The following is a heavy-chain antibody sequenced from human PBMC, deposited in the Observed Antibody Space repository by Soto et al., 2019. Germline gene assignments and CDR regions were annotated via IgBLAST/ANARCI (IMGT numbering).Heavy chain of an antibody. CDR2: IHHRGST. D-gene: IGHD6-19*01. J-gene: IGHJ4*02. CDR1: SGSITSEQR. Sequence: QVQLQESGPGLVKPSETLSLICTVSSGSITSEQRWSWVRQPPGKGLEWIGEIHHRGSTNENPSLRSRATISLDKSTNEFSQKLNSVTAADTAVYFCARSFGWYAIDHWGQGTLVIVSS. CDR3: ARSFGWYAIDH. V-gene: IGHV4-4*02.